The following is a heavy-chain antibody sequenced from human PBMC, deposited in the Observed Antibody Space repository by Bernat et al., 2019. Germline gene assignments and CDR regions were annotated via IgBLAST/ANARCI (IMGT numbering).Heavy chain of an antibody. Sequence: EVQLVESGGGLVQPGGSLRLSCAASGFTVNSNYMTWVRQAPGKGLEWVSVIYSAGSTFYADSVKGRFIISRDNSKNTVYLQMNSLRAEDTAVYYCARGMSYDFVTGYYKGYYFDYWGRGTLVTVSS. CDR1: GFTVNSNY. J-gene: IGHJ4*02. CDR2: IYSAGST. CDR3: ARGMSYDFVTGYYKGYYFDY. D-gene: IGHD3-9*01. V-gene: IGHV3-66*01.